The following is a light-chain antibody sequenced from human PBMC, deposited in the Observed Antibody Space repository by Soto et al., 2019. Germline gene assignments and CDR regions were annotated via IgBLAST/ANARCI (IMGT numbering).Light chain of an antibody. J-gene: IGKJ1*01. CDR1: QSVLYSSNNKNY. Sequence: DIVMTQSPDSLAVSLGERATINCKSSQSVLYSSNNKNYLAWYQHKPGQPPNLLIYWASTRESGVPDRFSGSGSGTDFTLTIRSLQVEDVAVYYCQQYYSTPPTFGQGTKVEIK. CDR3: QQYYSTPPT. V-gene: IGKV4-1*01. CDR2: WAS.